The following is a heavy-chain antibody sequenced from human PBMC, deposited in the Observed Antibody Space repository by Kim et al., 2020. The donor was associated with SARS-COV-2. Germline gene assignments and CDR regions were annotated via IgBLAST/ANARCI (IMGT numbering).Heavy chain of an antibody. J-gene: IGHJ4*02. CDR3: ASPDL. Sequence: YDGSNKYYADSVKGRFTISRDNSKNTLYLQMNSLRAEDTAVYYCASPDLWGQGTLVTVSS. CDR2: YDGSNK. V-gene: IGHV3-30*01.